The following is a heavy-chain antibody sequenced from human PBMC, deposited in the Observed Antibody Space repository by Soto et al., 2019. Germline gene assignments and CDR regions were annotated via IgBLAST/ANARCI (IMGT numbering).Heavy chain of an antibody. CDR1: GGSISSGDYY. CDR2: IYYSGST. CDR3: ARDSGARTYYYDQSRQRGFDY. D-gene: IGHD3-22*01. V-gene: IGHV4-30-4*01. J-gene: IGHJ4*02. Sequence: PSETLSLTCTVSGGSISSGDYYWSWIRQPPGKGLEWIGYIYYSGSTYYNPSLKSRVTISVDTSKNQFSLKLSSVTAADTAVYYCARDSGARTYYYDQSRQRGFDYWGQGTLVTVSS.